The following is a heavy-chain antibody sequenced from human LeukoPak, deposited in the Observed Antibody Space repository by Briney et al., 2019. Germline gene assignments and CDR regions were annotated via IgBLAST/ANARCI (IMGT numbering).Heavy chain of an antibody. Sequence: PSETLSLTCAVYGVSLRGYYWSWIRQSPEKGLEWIGEISHEGDSIYSPSLKSRLTLSVDMSKNQFSLNLRSVTAADTAVYYCARGRNYVSDYYFDVWGKGTTVIVSS. CDR2: ISHEGDS. V-gene: IGHV4-34*01. D-gene: IGHD1-7*01. CDR3: ARGRNYVSDYYFDV. CDR1: GVSLRGYY. J-gene: IGHJ6*03.